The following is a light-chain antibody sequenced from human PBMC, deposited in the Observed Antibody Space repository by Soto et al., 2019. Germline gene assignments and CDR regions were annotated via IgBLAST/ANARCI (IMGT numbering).Light chain of an antibody. CDR1: QSVSSY. Sequence: EIVLTQSPATLSLSPGERATLSYRASQSVSSYLAWYQQKPGQAPRLLIYDASNMATGIPASFSRSRSGTDCTLTISSLEPEDFAVYYCQQRSNWPPVTFGGGTKVEIK. V-gene: IGKV3-11*01. J-gene: IGKJ4*01. CDR2: DAS. CDR3: QQRSNWPPVT.